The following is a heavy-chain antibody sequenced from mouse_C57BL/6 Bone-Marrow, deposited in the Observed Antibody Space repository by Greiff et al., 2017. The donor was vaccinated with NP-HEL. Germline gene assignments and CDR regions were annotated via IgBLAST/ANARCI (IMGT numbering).Heavy chain of an antibody. CDR2: IDPENGDT. D-gene: IGHD1-1*01. J-gene: IGHJ1*03. V-gene: IGHV14-4*01. CDR1: GFNIKDDY. Sequence: VHVKQSGAELVRPGASVKLSCTASGFNIKDDYMHWVKQRPEQGLEWIGWIDPENGDTEYASKFQGKATITADTSSNTAYLQLSSLTSEDTAVYYCTTYYYGMYFDVWGTGTTVTVSS. CDR3: TTYYYGMYFDV.